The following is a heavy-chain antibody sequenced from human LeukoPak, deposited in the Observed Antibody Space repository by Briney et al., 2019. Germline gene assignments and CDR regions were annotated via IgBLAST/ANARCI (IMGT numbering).Heavy chain of an antibody. J-gene: IGHJ4*02. V-gene: IGHV1-8*01. CDR1: GYTFTSYD. Sequence: ASVKVSCKASGYTFTSYDINSVRQAAGQRLEWMGWMNPNSGNTGYAQKFQGRVTMTRNTSISTAYMELSSLRSEDTAVYYCARGGQLWFLYYFDYWGQGTLVTVSS. CDR3: ARGGQLWFLYYFDY. CDR2: MNPNSGNT. D-gene: IGHD5-18*01.